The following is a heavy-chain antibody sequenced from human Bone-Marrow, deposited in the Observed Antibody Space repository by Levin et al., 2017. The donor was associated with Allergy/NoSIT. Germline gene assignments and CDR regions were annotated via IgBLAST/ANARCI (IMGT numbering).Heavy chain of an antibody. J-gene: IGHJ6*02. Sequence: KISCQASGGTFSSYTISWVRQAPGQGLEWMGRIIPILGIANYAQKFQGRVTITADKSTSTAYMELSSLRSEDTAVYYCARDGYYDFWSGKIDYYDGMDVWGQGTTVTVSS. CDR3: ARDGYYDFWSGKIDYYDGMDV. V-gene: IGHV1-69*04. D-gene: IGHD3-3*01. CDR1: GGTFSSYT. CDR2: IIPILGIA.